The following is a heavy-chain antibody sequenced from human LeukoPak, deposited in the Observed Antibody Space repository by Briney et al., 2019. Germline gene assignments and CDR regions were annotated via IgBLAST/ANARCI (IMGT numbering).Heavy chain of an antibody. Sequence: SETLSLTCTVSGGSISSYYWSWIRQPPGKGLEWIGYIYYSGSTNYNPFLKSRVTISVDTSKNQFSLKLSSVTAADTAVYYCARVIRTGDAFDIWGQGTMVTVSS. J-gene: IGHJ3*02. CDR1: GGSISSYY. V-gene: IGHV4-59*01. CDR3: ARVIRTGDAFDI. D-gene: IGHD1-14*01. CDR2: IYYSGST.